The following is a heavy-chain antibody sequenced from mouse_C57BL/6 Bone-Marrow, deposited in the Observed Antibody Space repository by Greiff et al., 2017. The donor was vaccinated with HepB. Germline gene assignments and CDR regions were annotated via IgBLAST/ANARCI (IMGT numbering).Heavy chain of an antibody. V-gene: IGHV10-1*01. CDR2: IRSKSNNYAT. Sequence: EVQLVESGGGLVQPKGSLKLSCAASGFSFNTYAMNWVRQAPGKGLEWVARIRSKSNNYATYYADSVKDRFTISRDDSESILYLQMNNLTTEDTAMYYCVRHAYYDSSSAWFAYWGQGTLVTVSA. CDR1: GFSFNTYA. D-gene: IGHD1-1*01. CDR3: VRHAYYDSSSAWFAY. J-gene: IGHJ3*01.